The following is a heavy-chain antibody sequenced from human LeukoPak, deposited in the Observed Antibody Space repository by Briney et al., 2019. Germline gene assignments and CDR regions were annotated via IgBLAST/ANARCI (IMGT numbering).Heavy chain of an antibody. CDR1: GGSISSSSHS. CDR2: VNLQGST. CDR3: AREGGPYRPLDY. Sequence: PSETLSLTCTVSGGSISSSSHSWGWIRQPPGKGLEWIGEVNLQGSTNYNPSLMGRVAISVDTSENHISLQLASVTAADTAVYYCAREGGPYRPLDYSGQGTLVTVSS. V-gene: IGHV4-39*07. J-gene: IGHJ4*02.